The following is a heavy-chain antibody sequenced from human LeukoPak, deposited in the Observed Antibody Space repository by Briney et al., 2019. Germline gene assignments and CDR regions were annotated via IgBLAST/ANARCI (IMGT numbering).Heavy chain of an antibody. CDR1: GYTFTSYG. D-gene: IGHD1-26*01. CDR3: ARDAKYSRSKSYYYYYGMDV. CDR2: ISAYNGNT. Sequence: GASVKVSCKASGYTFTSYGISWVRQAPGQGLEWMGWISAYNGNTNYAQKLQGRVTMTTDTSTSTAYMELRSLRSDDTAVYYCARDAKYSRSKSYYYYYGMDVWGQGTTVTVSS. V-gene: IGHV1-18*01. J-gene: IGHJ6*02.